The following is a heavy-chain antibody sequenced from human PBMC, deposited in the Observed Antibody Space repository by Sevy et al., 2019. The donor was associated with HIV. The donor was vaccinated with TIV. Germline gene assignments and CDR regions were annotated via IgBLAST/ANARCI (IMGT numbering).Heavy chain of an antibody. CDR2: IRGDDENK. CDR1: GFTLSSHS. V-gene: IGHV3-48*02. Sequence: GGSLRLSCAVSGFTLSSHSMNWVRQAPGKGLEWLSHIRGDDENKYYADSVQGRFTISRDDASNSVHPQMNSLRDEDTAVYYCARGGNPGQAASDIWGQGTVVTVSS. CDR3: ARGGNPGQAASDI. J-gene: IGHJ3*02.